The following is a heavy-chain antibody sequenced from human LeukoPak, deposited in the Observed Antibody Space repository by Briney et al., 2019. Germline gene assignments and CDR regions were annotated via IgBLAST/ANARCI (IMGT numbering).Heavy chain of an antibody. CDR1: GFTFSSYG. Sequence: GGSLRLSCAASGFTFSSYGMHWVRQAPGKGLEWVAVIWYDGSNKYYADSVKGRFTISRDNSKNTLYLQMNSLRAEDTAVYYCATMVRGVIIWLYFDYWGQGTLVTVSS. D-gene: IGHD3-10*01. CDR2: IWYDGSNK. V-gene: IGHV3-33*01. J-gene: IGHJ4*02. CDR3: ATMVRGVIIWLYFDY.